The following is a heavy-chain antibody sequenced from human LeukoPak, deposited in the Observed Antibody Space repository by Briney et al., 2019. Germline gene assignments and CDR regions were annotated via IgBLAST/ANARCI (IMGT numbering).Heavy chain of an antibody. J-gene: IGHJ6*02. Sequence: SVKVSCKASGGTFSRYAISWVRQAPGQGLEWMGRIIPILGIANYAQKFQGRVTITADKSTSTAYMELSSLRSEDTAVYYCARDWGLHIVATITMDGWGQGTTVTVSS. D-gene: IGHD5-12*01. CDR3: ARDWGLHIVATITMDG. V-gene: IGHV1-69*04. CDR1: GGTFSRYA. CDR2: IIPILGIA.